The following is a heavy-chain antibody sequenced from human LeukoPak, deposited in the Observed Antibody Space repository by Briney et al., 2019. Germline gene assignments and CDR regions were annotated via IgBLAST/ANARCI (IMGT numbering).Heavy chain of an antibody. CDR1: GYTVTSNA. V-gene: IGHV7-4-1*02. J-gene: IGHJ6*02. CDR2: INTNTGSP. Sequence: GASVKVSCKASGYTVTSNAMNWVRQAPGQGLEWMGWINTNTGSPTYAQGFTGRFVFSLDTSVSTAYLQISSLKAEDTAVYYCARAPIPVYYYYGMDVWGPGTTVTVSS. CDR3: ARAPIPVYYYYGMDV.